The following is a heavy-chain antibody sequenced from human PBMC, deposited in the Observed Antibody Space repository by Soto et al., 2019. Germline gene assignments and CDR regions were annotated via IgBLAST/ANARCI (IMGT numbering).Heavy chain of an antibody. CDR1: VFSVNTSFYS. V-gene: IGHV4-30-2*01. J-gene: IGHJ3*02. Sequence: PSETLSLTCSFSVFSVNTSFYSLSFIRQPPWNGLEWIGYIYHSGSAYYNPSLKSRVTISLDRSNNHFSLKLISVTAADTAVYYCARVPIYYDSSGYYNYGTFDIWGKGKMVNVSS. CDR3: ARVPIYYDSSGYYNYGTFDI. CDR2: IYHSGSA. D-gene: IGHD3-22*01.